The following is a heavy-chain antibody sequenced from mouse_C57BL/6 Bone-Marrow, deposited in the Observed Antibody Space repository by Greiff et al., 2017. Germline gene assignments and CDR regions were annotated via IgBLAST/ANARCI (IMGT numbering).Heavy chain of an antibody. J-gene: IGHJ4*01. Sequence: QVPLQQSGPELVKPGASVKISCTASGYTFTDYNINWVQQRPGQGLEWIGWIFTGSGSTYYNEKFQGKDTLTVDKSSSTAYMLLISLTSENSAVYFCARDTVVSPMDYWGQGTSVTVSA. CDR1: GYTFTDYN. V-gene: IGHV1-75*01. D-gene: IGHD1-1*01. CDR3: ARDTVVSPMDY. CDR2: IFTGSGST.